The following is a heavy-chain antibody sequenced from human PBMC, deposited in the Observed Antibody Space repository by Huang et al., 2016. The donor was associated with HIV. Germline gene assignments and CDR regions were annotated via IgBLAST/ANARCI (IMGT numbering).Heavy chain of an antibody. J-gene: IGHJ4*02. CDR3: ARGSLEYSVSSSLDY. CDR1: GGPFSSYS. D-gene: IGHD4-4*01. V-gene: IGHV1-69*13. CDR2: LMPVCDSP. Sequence: QVQLLQSGAEVKKPGSSVKVSCKASGGPFSSYSIAWVRQAPGQGLDWRASLMPVCDSPNYAKKLQGRVRVTADESTSTVYMELRDLRPDDTAVYLCARGSLEYSVSSSLDYWGQGTHVTVSS.